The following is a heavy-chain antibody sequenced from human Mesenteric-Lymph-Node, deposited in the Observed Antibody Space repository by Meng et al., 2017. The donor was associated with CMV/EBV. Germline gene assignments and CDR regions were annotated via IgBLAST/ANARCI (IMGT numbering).Heavy chain of an antibody. J-gene: IGHJ6*02. CDR1: GFTFNIYA. CDR3: VRHYHGVDV. Sequence: GGSLRLSCAASGFTFNIYAMDWVRQAPGKGLEWVSYISSGSRSIHYADSVKGRFTISRDNDRNSLYLQMSSLRAEDTAVYYCVRHYHGVDVWGQGTTVTVSS. CDR2: ISSGSRSI. V-gene: IGHV3-48*04.